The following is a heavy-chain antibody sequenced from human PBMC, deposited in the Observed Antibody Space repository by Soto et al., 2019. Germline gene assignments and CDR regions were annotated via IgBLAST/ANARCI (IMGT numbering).Heavy chain of an antibody. Sequence: EVQLVESGGGLVQPGGSLRLSCAASGFTFSSYSMNWVRQAPGKGLEWVSSISSSSSYIYYADSVKGRFTISRDNAKNSLYLQMNSLRAEDTAVYYCARDRPSTGTTGWFDPWGQGTLVTVSS. J-gene: IGHJ5*02. CDR1: GFTFSSYS. CDR2: ISSSSSYI. V-gene: IGHV3-21*01. CDR3: ARDRPSTGTTGWFDP. D-gene: IGHD1-1*01.